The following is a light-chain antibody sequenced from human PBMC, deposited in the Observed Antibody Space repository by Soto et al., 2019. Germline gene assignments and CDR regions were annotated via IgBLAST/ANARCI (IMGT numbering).Light chain of an antibody. CDR2: LGS. Sequence: DIVMTQSPLSLPVTPGEPASICCRSSQSLLHSNGYNYLDWYLQKPGQSPQLLIYLGSNRASGVPDRFSGSGSGTDFTLKISRVEAEDVGVYYCMQALQTPNTFGQGTRLEI. CDR3: MQALQTPNT. J-gene: IGKJ5*01. V-gene: IGKV2-28*01. CDR1: QSLLHSNGYNY.